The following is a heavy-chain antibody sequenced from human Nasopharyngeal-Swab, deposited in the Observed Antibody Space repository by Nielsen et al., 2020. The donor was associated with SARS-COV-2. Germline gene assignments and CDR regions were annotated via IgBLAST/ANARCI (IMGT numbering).Heavy chain of an antibody. V-gene: IGHV3-7*01. CDR3: ARDLAGSDY. CDR1: GFTFSTYW. D-gene: IGHD6-13*01. CDR2: INQDGSEQ. Sequence: GGSLRLSCAASGFTFSTYWMSWVRQALGKGLEWVANINQDGSEQYYVDSVKGRFTISRDNAKTSLYLQMNSLRADDTAVYYCARDLAGSDYWGQGTLVTVSS. J-gene: IGHJ4*02.